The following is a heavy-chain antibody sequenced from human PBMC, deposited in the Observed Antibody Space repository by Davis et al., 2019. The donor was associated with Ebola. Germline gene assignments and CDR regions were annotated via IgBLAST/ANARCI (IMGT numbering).Heavy chain of an antibody. CDR1: GGTFSSYA. V-gene: IGHV1-69*13. CDR3: ARGVSGSSSFYWFDP. CDR2: IIPIFGTA. D-gene: IGHD6-6*01. J-gene: IGHJ5*02. Sequence: SVTVSCKASGGTFSSYAISWVRQAPGQGLEWMGGIIPIFGTANYAQKFQGRVTITADESTSTAYMELSSLRSEDTAVYYCARGVSGSSSFYWFDPWGQGTLVTVSS.